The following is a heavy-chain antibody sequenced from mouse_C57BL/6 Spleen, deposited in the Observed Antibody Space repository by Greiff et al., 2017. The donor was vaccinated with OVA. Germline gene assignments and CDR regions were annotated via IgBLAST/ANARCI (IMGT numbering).Heavy chain of an antibody. CDR2: IWSGGST. CDR1: GFSLTSYG. J-gene: IGHJ1*03. Sequence: VKLMESGPGLVQPSQSLSITCTVSGFSLTSYGVHWVRQSPGKGLEWLGVIWSGGSTDYNAAFISRLSISKDNSKSQVFFKMNSLQADDTAIYYCARNYDYAYWYFDVWGTGTTVTVSS. CDR3: ARNYDYAYWYFDV. D-gene: IGHD2-4*01. V-gene: IGHV2-2*01.